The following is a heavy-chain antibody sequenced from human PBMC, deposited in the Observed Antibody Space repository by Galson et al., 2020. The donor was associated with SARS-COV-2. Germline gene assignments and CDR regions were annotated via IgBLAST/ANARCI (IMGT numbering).Heavy chain of an antibody. Sequence: SQTLSLTCAVYGGSFSDYSWTWVRQPPGKGLGGIGEISHGGSTNYSPSLKSRVFMSVDTSKNQFSLKLSSVTAADTAVYYCARGGSRPIMVFDYYYFYMDVWGKGTTVTVSS. CDR3: ARGGSRPIMVFDYYYFYMDV. CDR2: ISHGGST. V-gene: IGHV4-34*01. D-gene: IGHD2-8*01. J-gene: IGHJ6*03. CDR1: GGSFSDYS.